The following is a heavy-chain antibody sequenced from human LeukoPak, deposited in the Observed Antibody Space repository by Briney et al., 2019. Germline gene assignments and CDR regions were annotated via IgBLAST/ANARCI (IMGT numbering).Heavy chain of an antibody. CDR2: IYYSGST. CDR3: ARQKLGTIVGAQYYFDY. CDR1: GGSIGSSSYY. Sequence: SETLSLTCTVSGGSIGSSSYYWGWIRQPPGKGLEWIGSIYYSGSTYYNPSLKSRVTISVDTSKNQFSLKLSSVTAADTAVYYCARQKLGTIVGAQYYFDYWGQGTLVTVSS. J-gene: IGHJ4*02. V-gene: IGHV4-39*01. D-gene: IGHD1-26*01.